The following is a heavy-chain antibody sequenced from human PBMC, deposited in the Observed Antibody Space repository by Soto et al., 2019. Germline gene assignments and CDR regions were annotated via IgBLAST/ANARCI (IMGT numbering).Heavy chain of an antibody. D-gene: IGHD3-22*01. CDR2: IYHSGST. Sequence: PSETLSLTCAVSGGSIISSSWWSWVRQPPGKGLEWIGEIYHSGSTNYNPSLKSRVTISVDTSKNQFSLKLSSVTAADTAVYYWARHEEVVDPPDYWGQGTLVTVSS. J-gene: IGHJ4*02. CDR3: ARHEEVVDPPDY. CDR1: GGSIISSSW. V-gene: IGHV4-4*02.